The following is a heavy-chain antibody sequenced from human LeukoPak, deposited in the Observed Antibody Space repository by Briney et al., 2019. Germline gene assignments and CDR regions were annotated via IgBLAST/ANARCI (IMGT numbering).Heavy chain of an antibody. D-gene: IGHD3-3*01. J-gene: IGHJ6*02. CDR1: GGTFSSYA. CDR3: ARSNYDFWSGNYYCYGMDV. CDR2: IIPILGIA. V-gene: IGHV1-69*04. Sequence: ASVKVSCKASGGTFSSYAISWVRQAPGQGLECMGRIIPILGIANSAQKFQGRVTITADKSTSTAYMELSSLRSEDTAVYYCARSNYDFWSGNYYCYGMDVWGQGTTVTVSS.